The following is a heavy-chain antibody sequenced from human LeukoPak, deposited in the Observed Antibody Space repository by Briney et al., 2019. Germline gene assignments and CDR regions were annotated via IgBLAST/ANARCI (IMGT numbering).Heavy chain of an antibody. CDR3: ARKYSHGYRFDY. CDR2: IYPGDSAT. V-gene: IGHV5-51*01. D-gene: IGHD5-18*01. Sequence: GESLKISCKGSGYSFTSYSIGWVRQMPGKGLEWMGIIYPGDSATRYSPSFQGQVTISADKSISTAYLQWNSLKASDTAMYYCARKYSHGYRFDYWGQGTLVTASS. CDR1: GYSFTSYS. J-gene: IGHJ4*02.